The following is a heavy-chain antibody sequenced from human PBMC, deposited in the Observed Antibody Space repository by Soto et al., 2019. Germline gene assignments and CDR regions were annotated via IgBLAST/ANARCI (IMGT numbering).Heavy chain of an antibody. CDR3: AQAPTTVVTPET. CDR2: IYWDDDK. J-gene: IGHJ4*02. CDR1: GFSLSTSGVG. V-gene: IGHV2-5*02. D-gene: IGHD4-17*01. Sequence: QITLKESGPTLGKPTQTRTLTCTFSGFSLSTSGVGVGWIRQPPGKALEWLALIYWDDDKRYSPSLKSRLTITKDTSKNQVVLTMTNMDPVDTATYYCAQAPTTVVTPETWGQGTLVTVSS.